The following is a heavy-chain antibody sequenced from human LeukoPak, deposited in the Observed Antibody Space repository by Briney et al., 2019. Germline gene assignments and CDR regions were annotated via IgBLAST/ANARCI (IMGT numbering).Heavy chain of an antibody. D-gene: IGHD3-22*01. CDR3: TTRYYYDSSGYYSSDY. Sequence: GGSLRLSCAASGFTFSSYSMNWVRQAPGKGLEWVSSISSSSSYIYYADSVKGRFTISRDNAKNSLYLQMNSLRAEDTAVYYCTTRYYYDSSGYYSSDYWGQGTLVTVSS. V-gene: IGHV3-21*03. CDR1: GFTFSSYS. CDR2: ISSSSSYI. J-gene: IGHJ4*02.